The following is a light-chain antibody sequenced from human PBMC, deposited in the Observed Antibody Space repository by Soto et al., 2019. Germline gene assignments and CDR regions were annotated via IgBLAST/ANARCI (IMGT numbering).Light chain of an antibody. Sequence: DIQLTQSPSFLSASVGDRVTITCRASQGISSYLAWYQQKPGKAPKLLIYAASTLQSGVPSRFSGSGSGTEFTLTIISLQPEDFATYYCQQLNSYPRRFTFGPGTKVDIK. V-gene: IGKV1-9*01. CDR3: QQLNSYPRRFT. CDR1: QGISSY. J-gene: IGKJ3*01. CDR2: AAS.